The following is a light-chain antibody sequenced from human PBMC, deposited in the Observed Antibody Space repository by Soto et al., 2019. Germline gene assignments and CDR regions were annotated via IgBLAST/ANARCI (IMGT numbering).Light chain of an antibody. V-gene: IGKV1-8*01. Sequence: ALQMTQSPSSLSASAGDRVTITCRASQDIGTYLVWYQQKPGKAPNLLIHSASTLHSGGPSRFSGSGAGTFFTLTIRSLQSEDSATYYCQQYFKLRTFGQGTKVEVK. J-gene: IGKJ1*01. CDR1: QDIGTY. CDR2: SAS. CDR3: QQYFKLRT.